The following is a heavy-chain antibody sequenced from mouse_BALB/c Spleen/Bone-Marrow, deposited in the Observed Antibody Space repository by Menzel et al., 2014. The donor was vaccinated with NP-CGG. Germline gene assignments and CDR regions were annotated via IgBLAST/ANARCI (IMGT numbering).Heavy chain of an antibody. V-gene: IGHV5-4*02. D-gene: IGHD4-1*01. CDR3: ARETGPRAMDY. Sequence: EVQLQESGGGLVKPGGSLKLSCAASGFTFSDYYMFGVRQTPEKRLEWVATISDDGGNTYYRDSVKGRFTISRDNAKNKLNLQMSSLKSEDTATYHCARETGPRAMDYWGQGTSVTVSS. CDR1: GFTFSDYY. CDR2: ISDDGGNT. J-gene: IGHJ4*01.